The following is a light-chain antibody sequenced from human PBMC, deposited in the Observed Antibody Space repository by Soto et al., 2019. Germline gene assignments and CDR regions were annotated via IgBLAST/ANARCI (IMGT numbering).Light chain of an antibody. Sequence: QAVVTQPPSVSGAPGQRVTISCTGSSSNIGAGYDVHWYQQLPGTAPKLLIYGNNNRPSGVPDRFSGSKSGTSASLAITGLQAEDEADYHCQSYDSSLSEGVFGGGTKLTVL. J-gene: IGLJ2*01. CDR3: QSYDSSLSEGV. V-gene: IGLV1-40*01. CDR2: GNN. CDR1: SSNIGAGYD.